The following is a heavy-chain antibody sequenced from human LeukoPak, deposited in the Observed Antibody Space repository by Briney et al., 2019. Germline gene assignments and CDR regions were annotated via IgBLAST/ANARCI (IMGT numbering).Heavy chain of an antibody. D-gene: IGHD3-22*01. CDR1: GGFISSYY. J-gene: IGHJ4*02. Sequence: SETLSLTCTVSGGFISSYYWSWIRQPPGKGLEWIGEINHSGSTNYNPSLKSRVTISVDTSKNQFSLKLSSVTAADTAAYYCARGSGTYYYDSSGYWFDYWGQGTLVTVSS. CDR2: INHSGST. CDR3: ARGSGTYYYDSSGYWFDY. V-gene: IGHV4-34*01.